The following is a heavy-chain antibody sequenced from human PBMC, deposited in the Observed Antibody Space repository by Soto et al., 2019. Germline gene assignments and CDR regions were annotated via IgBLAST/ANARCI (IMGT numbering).Heavy chain of an antibody. J-gene: IGHJ5*02. CDR3: ARKYYDFWSGYGPGWFAP. Sequence: PSETLSLTCSFSGDSVTSHYFTWIRQSPEKGLEWIGYMHYTGFSHYNPSLKSRLTISVDKSKNQFSLKLSSVTVADTAVYYCARKYYDFWSGYGPGWFAPWGQGTLVTVSS. CDR2: MHYTGFS. V-gene: IGHV4-59*02. D-gene: IGHD3-3*01. CDR1: GDSVTSHY.